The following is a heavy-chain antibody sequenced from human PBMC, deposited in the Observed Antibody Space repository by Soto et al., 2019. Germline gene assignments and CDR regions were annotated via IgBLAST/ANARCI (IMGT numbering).Heavy chain of an antibody. D-gene: IGHD3-22*01. CDR1: GYTFTGYF. CDR2: INPNSGGT. J-gene: IGHJ6*02. CDR3: ARVMYYDSSEGYSYGMDV. V-gene: IGHV1-2*02. Sequence: ASVEVSCKASGYTFTGYFLHWVRQAPGQGLEWMGWINPNSGGTNYAQKFQGRVTMTRDTSISTAYMELSSLRSDDTAVYYCARVMYYDSSEGYSYGMDVWGQGTTVTVSS.